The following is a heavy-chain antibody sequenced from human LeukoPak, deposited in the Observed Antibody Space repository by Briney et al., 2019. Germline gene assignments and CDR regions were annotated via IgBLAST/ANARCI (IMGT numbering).Heavy chain of an antibody. CDR2: IYTSVTT. Sequence: SETLSLTCPVSGASISSYFWTWIRQPPGKGLEWIGYIYTSVTTKYNPSLKSRVTISVDTSKNQFSLKLSSATAADTAVYYCARRSYSGYYLDYWGQGSLVTVSS. J-gene: IGHJ4*02. CDR3: ARRSYSGYYLDY. CDR1: GASISSYF. V-gene: IGHV4-4*09. D-gene: IGHD3-10*01.